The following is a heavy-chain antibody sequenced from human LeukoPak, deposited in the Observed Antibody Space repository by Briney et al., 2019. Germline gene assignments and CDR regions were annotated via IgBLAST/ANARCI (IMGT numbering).Heavy chain of an antibody. V-gene: IGHV4-59*08. Sequence: KPSETLPLTCTVSGGSISSYYWSWIRQPPGKGLEWIGYIYYSGSTNYNPSLKSRVTISVDTSKNQFSLKLSSVTAADTAVYYCARHYYGSGSGGFDPWGQGTLV. CDR1: GGSISSYY. CDR3: ARHYYGSGSGGFDP. CDR2: IYYSGST. D-gene: IGHD3-10*01. J-gene: IGHJ5*02.